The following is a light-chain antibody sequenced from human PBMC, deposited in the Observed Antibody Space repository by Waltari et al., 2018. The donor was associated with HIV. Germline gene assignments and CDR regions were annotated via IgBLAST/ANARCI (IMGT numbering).Light chain of an antibody. V-gene: IGKV2-28*01. CDR1: QSLVHSNGYNY. Sequence: DIVMTQSPLSLPVTPGEPASISCRSNQSLVHSNGYNYLDWYLQKPGQSPQLLIYLGSNRASGVPDRFRGSGSGTDFTLKISRVVAEDVGVYYCMQALQTPRTFGQGTKVEIK. J-gene: IGKJ1*01. CDR3: MQALQTPRT. CDR2: LGS.